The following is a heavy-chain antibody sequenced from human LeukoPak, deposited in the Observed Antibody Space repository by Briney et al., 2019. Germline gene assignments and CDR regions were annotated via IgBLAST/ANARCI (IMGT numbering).Heavy chain of an antibody. J-gene: IGHJ4*02. CDR2: INHSGST. CDR1: GGSFSGYY. Sequence: SETLSLTCAVYGGSFSGYYWSWIRQPPGKGLEWIGEINHSGSTNYNPSLKSRVTISVDTSKNQFSLKLSSVTAADTAVYYCARGQKASVVAATLFDYWGQGTLVTVSS. CDR3: ARGQKASVVAATLFDY. V-gene: IGHV4-34*01. D-gene: IGHD2-15*01.